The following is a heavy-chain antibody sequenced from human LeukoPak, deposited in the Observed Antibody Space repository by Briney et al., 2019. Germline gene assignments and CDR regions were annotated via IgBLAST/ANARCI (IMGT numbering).Heavy chain of an antibody. V-gene: IGHV1-69*13. Sequence: SVTVSCKASGGTFSSYAISWVRQAPGQGLEWMGGIIPIFGTANYAQKFQGRVTITADESTSTAYMELSILRSEDTAVYYCARGATIEYYFDYWGQGTLVTVSS. D-gene: IGHD5-12*01. J-gene: IGHJ4*02. CDR2: IIPIFGTA. CDR3: ARGATIEYYFDY. CDR1: GGTFSSYA.